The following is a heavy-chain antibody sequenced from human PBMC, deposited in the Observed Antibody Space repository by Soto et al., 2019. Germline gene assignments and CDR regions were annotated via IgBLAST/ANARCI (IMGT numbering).Heavy chain of an antibody. V-gene: IGHV3-33*01. J-gene: IGHJ4*02. CDR3: ARGADIVATILSYFDC. CDR2: IWYDGSNK. Sequence: QVQLVESGGGVVQPGRSLRLSCAASGFTFSSYGMHWVRQAPGKGLEWVAVIWYDGSNKYYADSVKGRFTISRDNSKNTLYLQMNSLRAEDTAVYYCARGADIVATILSYFDCWGQGTLVTVSS. D-gene: IGHD5-12*01. CDR1: GFTFSSYG.